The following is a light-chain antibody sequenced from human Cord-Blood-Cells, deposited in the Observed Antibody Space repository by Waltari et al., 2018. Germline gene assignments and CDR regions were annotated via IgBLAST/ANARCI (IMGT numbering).Light chain of an antibody. CDR3: QQRSNWPPLT. J-gene: IGKJ4*01. CDR1: QSVSSY. Sequence: EIVLTQSPATLSLSPGERATLSCWASQSVSSYLAWYQQKPGQAPRLLIYDAPNRATGIPARFSGSGSGTDFTLTISSLEPEDFAVYYCQQRSNWPPLTFGGGTKVEIK. CDR2: DAP. V-gene: IGKV3-11*01.